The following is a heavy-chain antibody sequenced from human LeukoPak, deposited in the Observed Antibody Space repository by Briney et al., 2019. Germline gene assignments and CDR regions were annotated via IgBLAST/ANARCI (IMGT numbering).Heavy chain of an antibody. CDR1: GYTFTSYG. CDR3: ARVIVVATTADY. J-gene: IGHJ4*02. V-gene: IGHV1-18*01. D-gene: IGHD1-26*01. CDR2: ISAYNCNT. Sequence: ASVKVSCKASGYTFTSYGISWVRQAPGQGLEWMGWISAYNCNTNYAQKLQGRVTMTTDTSTSTAYMELRSLRSDDTAVYYCARVIVVATTADYWGQGTLVTVSS.